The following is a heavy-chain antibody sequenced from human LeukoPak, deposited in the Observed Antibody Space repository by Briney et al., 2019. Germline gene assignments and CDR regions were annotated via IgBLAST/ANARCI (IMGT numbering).Heavy chain of an antibody. Sequence: GGSLRLPCAASGFTLNNAWMSWVRQAPGKGLEWLGRIKRETDGGTIDYAAPVKGRFTISRDGSRNTLYLQMDSLKIEDTAVYYCTTDRYYDNSELQFQHWGQGTLVTVSS. V-gene: IGHV3-15*01. J-gene: IGHJ1*01. CDR3: TTDRYYDNSELQFQH. D-gene: IGHD3-22*01. CDR2: IKRETDGGTI. CDR1: GFTLNNAW.